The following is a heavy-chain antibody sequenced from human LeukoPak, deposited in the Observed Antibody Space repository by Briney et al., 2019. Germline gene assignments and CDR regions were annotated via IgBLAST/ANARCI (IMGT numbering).Heavy chain of an antibody. J-gene: IGHJ4*02. CDR2: ISSSGSII. CDR3: ARTLWGFDY. Sequence: GGSLRLSCASSGFAFSDYEMNWVRQAPGKGLEWVSYISSSGSIIYYADSVKGRFTISRDNAKRSLFLQMNSLRVEDTAVYYCARTLWGFDYWGQGTLVTVSS. CDR1: GFAFSDYE. D-gene: IGHD3-16*01. V-gene: IGHV3-48*03.